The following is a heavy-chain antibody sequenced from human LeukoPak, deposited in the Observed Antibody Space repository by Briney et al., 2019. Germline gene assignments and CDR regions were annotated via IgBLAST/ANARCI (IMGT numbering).Heavy chain of an antibody. V-gene: IGHV4-30-4*01. D-gene: IGHD3-10*01. CDR1: GGSISSGDYY. J-gene: IGHJ1*01. CDR3: ALTLDYYGFPLRAEYFQH. Sequence: SETLSLTCTVSGGSISSGDYYWSWIRQPPGKGLEWIGYIYYSGSIYYNPSLKSRVTISVDTSKNQFSLKLSSVAAADTAVYYCALTLDYYGFPLRAEYFQHWGQGTLVTVSS. CDR2: IYYSGSI.